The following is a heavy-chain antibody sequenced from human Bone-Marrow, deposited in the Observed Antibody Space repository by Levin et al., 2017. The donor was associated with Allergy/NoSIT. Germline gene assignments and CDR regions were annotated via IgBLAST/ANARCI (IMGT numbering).Heavy chain of an antibody. CDR2: ISYDGSNE. CDR1: GFTFSSYA. CDR3: AREPYFDYFYYTMDV. Sequence: PGGSLRLSCAASGFTFSSYAMHWVRQAPGKGLEWVAVISYDGSNEYYADSVKGRFTISRDNSKNTLSLQMNNLRPEDTALYYCAREPYFDYFYYTMDVWGQGTTVTVSS. V-gene: IGHV3-30-3*01. D-gene: IGHD3-9*01. J-gene: IGHJ6*02.